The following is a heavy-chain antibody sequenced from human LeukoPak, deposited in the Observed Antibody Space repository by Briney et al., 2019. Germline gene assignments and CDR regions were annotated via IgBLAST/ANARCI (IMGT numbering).Heavy chain of an antibody. CDR3: TRVCCYYDSGSSPNWLDP. CDR2: FHQSVST. V-gene: IGHV4-4*02. J-gene: IGHJ5*02. CDR1: GDSNSSDKW. D-gene: IGHD3-10*01. Sequence: SETLSLTCAVSGDSNSSDKWWSWVRQPPGKGLEYIGEFHQSVSTNYNPSLKSRVTMSLDTSKNHLSLKLLSVTAADTAVYYCTRVCCYYDSGSSPNWLDPWGQGILVTVSS.